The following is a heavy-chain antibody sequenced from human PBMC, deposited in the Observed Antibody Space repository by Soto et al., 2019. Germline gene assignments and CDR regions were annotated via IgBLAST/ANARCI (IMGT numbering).Heavy chain of an antibody. J-gene: IGHJ4*02. Sequence: SATLSLTCSVSGGSIIGSYWRWIRQSPGKGLEWLGYVYYTGSTNYSPSLRSRVSISVDTSKNEFSLRLSSVTAADTAVYFCARSVAVPGAHIDYWGQGTQVTVSS. D-gene: IGHD6-19*01. CDR2: VYYTGST. V-gene: IGHV4-59*01. CDR3: ARSVAVPGAHIDY. CDR1: GGSIIGSY.